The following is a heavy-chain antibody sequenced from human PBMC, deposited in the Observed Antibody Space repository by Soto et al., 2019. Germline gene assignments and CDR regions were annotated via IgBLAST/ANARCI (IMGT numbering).Heavy chain of an antibody. Sequence: QAQLVQSGAEMKKPGAAVKVSCKATGYTFSAYTMNWVRQAPGQSLEWMGWINAGSGNTKYSQNFQGRVTITRDTSANTVYMELTGLTSEDTAVYYCARDTETLGPRANDALDIWGQGTMIPVSS. D-gene: IGHD3-3*02. CDR2: INAGSGNT. J-gene: IGHJ3*02. CDR1: GYTFSAYT. CDR3: ARDTETLGPRANDALDI. V-gene: IGHV1-3*01.